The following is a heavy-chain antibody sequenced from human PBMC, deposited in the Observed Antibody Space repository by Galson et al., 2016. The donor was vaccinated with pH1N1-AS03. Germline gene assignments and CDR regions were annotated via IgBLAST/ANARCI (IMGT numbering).Heavy chain of an antibody. D-gene: IGHD5-12*01. Sequence: SLRLSCAASGFSFSSYGMNWVRQAPGKGLEWVSYITSSSSMIYYADYVKGRFIISRDNAKNSLYLHMKSRRAEDTAVYYCASDRKGYGSSFDYWGQGTLVSVPS. CDR1: GFSFSSYG. CDR2: ITSSSSMI. CDR3: ASDRKGYGSSFDY. V-gene: IGHV3-48*01. J-gene: IGHJ4*02.